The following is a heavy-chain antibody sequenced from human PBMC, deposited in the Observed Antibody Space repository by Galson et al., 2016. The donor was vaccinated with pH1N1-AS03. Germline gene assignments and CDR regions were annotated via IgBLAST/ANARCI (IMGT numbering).Heavy chain of an antibody. J-gene: IGHJ6*02. Sequence: SVKVSCKVSGYTLTELSMHWVRQGPGKGLEWMGGFDPEDGEAIYAQKFQGRVTLTVDTSTDTAYMEVSRLKSEDTAVYYCARSQECSRPSCSLRIYYYPMDVWGHGTTVTVSS. CDR3: ARSQECSRPSCSLRIYYYPMDV. CDR2: FDPEDGEA. V-gene: IGHV1-24*01. CDR1: GYTLTELS. D-gene: IGHD2-2*01.